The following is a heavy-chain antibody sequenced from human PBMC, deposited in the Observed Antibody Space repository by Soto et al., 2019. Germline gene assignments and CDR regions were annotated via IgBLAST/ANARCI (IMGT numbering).Heavy chain of an antibody. CDR2: ISNSVIS. CDR1: GDSVTSVNYF. Sequence: PSETLSLTCAVSGDSVTSVNYFWTWILHPPGGGLEWIGYISNSVISKYNPSLKSRVAMSQDTSKNQFSLNLHSVTAADTAVYFCARGEGNSHYPYHSHTWGQGALVTLSS. V-gene: IGHV4-61*01. D-gene: IGHD1-26*01. J-gene: IGHJ5*02. CDR3: ARGEGNSHYPYHSHT.